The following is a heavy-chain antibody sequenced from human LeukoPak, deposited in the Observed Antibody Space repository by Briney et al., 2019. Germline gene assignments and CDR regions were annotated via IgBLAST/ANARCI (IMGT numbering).Heavy chain of an antibody. CDR2: INPNSGGT. J-gene: IGHJ4*02. CDR1: GYPFTAYY. V-gene: IGHV1-2*02. Sequence: GASVKVSCKASGYPFTAYYIHWVRQAPGQGLEWMGWINPNSGGTNYAQKFQGRATMTRDTSISTAYMELSRLRSDDTAVVYCARPGISGTTVYYWGQGTLVTVPS. CDR3: ARPGISGTTVYY. D-gene: IGHD1-7*01.